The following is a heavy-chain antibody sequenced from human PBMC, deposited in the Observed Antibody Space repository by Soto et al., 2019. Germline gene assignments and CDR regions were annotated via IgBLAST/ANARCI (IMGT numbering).Heavy chain of an antibody. D-gene: IGHD6-13*01. CDR2: LHSTGAT. Sequence: SETLSLTCAVSGGSISSSNWWSWVRQPPGKRLEWIGRLHSTGATNYNPSLRSRVTMSVDKSKNQFSLNLASVTAADTAVYYCVRDVPAAGTDWFDPWGQGTLVTVSS. CDR3: VRDVPAAGTDWFDP. J-gene: IGHJ5*02. CDR1: GGSISSSNW. V-gene: IGHV4-4*02.